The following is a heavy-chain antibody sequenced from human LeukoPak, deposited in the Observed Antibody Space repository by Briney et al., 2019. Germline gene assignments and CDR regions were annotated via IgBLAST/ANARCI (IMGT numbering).Heavy chain of an antibody. CDR1: GYSISGGSY. Sequence: SETLSLTCGVSGYSISGGSYWGWLRQPPGKGLEWIGSFYRGGSTYYNPSLKSRVTISVDTSKHQFSLKLSSVAAADTAVYYCATLTHIVVVPTSLHGAFDIWGQGTMVTVSS. CDR2: FYRGGST. V-gene: IGHV4-38-2*01. CDR3: ATLTHIVVVPTSLHGAFDI. D-gene: IGHD2-2*01. J-gene: IGHJ3*02.